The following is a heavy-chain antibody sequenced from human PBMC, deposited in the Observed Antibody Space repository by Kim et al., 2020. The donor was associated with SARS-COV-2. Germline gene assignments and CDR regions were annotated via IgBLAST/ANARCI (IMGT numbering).Heavy chain of an antibody. CDR1: GGSISSSNW. CDR2: IYHSGST. J-gene: IGHJ4*02. V-gene: IGHV4-4*02. CDR3: ARIEPPHDSSGYYDY. D-gene: IGHD3-22*01. Sequence: SETLSLTCAVSGGSISSSNWWSWVRQPPGKGLEWIGEIYHSGSTNYNPSLKSRVTISVDKSKNQFSLKLSSVTAADTAVYYCARIEPPHDSSGYYDYWGQGTLVTVSS.